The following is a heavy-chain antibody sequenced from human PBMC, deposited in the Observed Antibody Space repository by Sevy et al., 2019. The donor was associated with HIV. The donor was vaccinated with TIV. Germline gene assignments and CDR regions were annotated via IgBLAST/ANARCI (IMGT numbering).Heavy chain of an antibody. CDR2: ISSSSSYI. Sequence: GGSLRLSCAASGFTFSSYSMNWVRQAPGKGLEWVSSISSSSSYIYYADSVKGRFTISRDNAKNSLYLQMNSLRAEDTAMYYCARTGYSSGWYLVYYFDYWGQGTLVTVSS. J-gene: IGHJ4*02. D-gene: IGHD6-19*01. CDR1: GFTFSSYS. CDR3: ARTGYSSGWYLVYYFDY. V-gene: IGHV3-21*01.